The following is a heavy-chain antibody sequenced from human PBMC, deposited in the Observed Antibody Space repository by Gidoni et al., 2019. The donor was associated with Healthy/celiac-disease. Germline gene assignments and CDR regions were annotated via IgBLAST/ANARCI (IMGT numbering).Heavy chain of an antibody. CDR1: GFTFISYW. Sequence: EVQLVESGGGLVQPGGSLRLSCAASGFTFISYWMSWVRQAPGKGLEWVANIKQDGSEKYYVDSVKGRFTISRDNAKNSLYLQMNSLRAEDTAVYYCARAAYSGSYLLYYFDYWGQGTLVTVSS. D-gene: IGHD1-26*01. CDR3: ARAAYSGSYLLYYFDY. J-gene: IGHJ4*02. V-gene: IGHV3-7*04. CDR2: IKQDGSEK.